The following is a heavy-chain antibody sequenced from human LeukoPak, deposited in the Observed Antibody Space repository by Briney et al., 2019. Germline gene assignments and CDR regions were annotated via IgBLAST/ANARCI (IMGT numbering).Heavy chain of an antibody. V-gene: IGHV1-2*06. CDR2: INPNSGGT. J-gene: IGHJ6*03. D-gene: IGHD3-10*01. CDR1: GYTSSGYY. Sequence: ASVKVSCKASGYTSSGYYMHWVRQAPGQGVEWMGRINPNSGGTNYAQKFQGRVTMTRDTSIGTAYMELSSLTSDDTAVYYCARDGANKVRGVHYYYMDVWGKGTTVTVSS. CDR3: ARDGANKVRGVHYYYMDV.